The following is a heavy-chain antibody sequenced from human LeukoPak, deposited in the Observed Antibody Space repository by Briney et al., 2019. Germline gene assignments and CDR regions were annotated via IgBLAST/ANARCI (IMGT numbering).Heavy chain of an antibody. Sequence: PGGTLRLSCAASGFTFSSYDMSRVRQAPGKGLEWVSAISGSGGRTYYADSVKGRFTISRDNAKNSLYLQMNSLRVEDTAVYYCAKLAKYFYGSETYYFFEHWGQGTPVTASS. J-gene: IGHJ4*02. D-gene: IGHD3-10*01. V-gene: IGHV3-23*01. CDR1: GFTFSSYD. CDR3: AKLAKYFYGSETYYFFEH. CDR2: ISGSGGRT.